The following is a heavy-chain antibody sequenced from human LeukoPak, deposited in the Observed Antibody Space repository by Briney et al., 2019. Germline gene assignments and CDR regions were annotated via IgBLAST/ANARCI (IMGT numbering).Heavy chain of an antibody. Sequence: SETLSLTCTVSGVSISSYYWSWIRQPPGKGLGWIGHIYYSGSTNYNPSLKSRVTISVDTSKNQFSLKLSSVTAADTAVYYCARNALLSDSDYGMDVWGQGTTVTVSS. CDR3: ARNALLSDSDYGMDV. D-gene: IGHD3-9*01. CDR2: IYYSGST. CDR1: GVSISSYY. J-gene: IGHJ6*02. V-gene: IGHV4-59*01.